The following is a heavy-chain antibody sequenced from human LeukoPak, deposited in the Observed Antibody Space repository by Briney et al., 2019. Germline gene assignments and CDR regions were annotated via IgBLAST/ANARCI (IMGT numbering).Heavy chain of an antibody. CDR2: INSDGSST. J-gene: IGHJ6*03. Sequence: GGSLRLSCAASGFTFSSYWMHWVRQAPGKGLVRVSRINSDGSSTSYADSVKGRFTISRDNSKSTLYLQMNSLRAEDTAVYYCANALSPYSSGWYGGPGYYYYYMDVWGKGTTVTVSS. CDR3: ANALSPYSSGWYGGPGYYYYYMDV. D-gene: IGHD6-19*01. V-gene: IGHV3-74*01. CDR1: GFTFSSYW.